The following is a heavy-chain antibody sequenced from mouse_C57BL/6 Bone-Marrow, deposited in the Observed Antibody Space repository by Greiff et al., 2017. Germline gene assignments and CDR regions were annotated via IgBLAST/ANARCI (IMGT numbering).Heavy chain of an antibody. CDR1: GYTFTSYW. Sequence: EVKLQQSGTVLARPGASVKMSCKTSGYTFTSYWMHWVKQRPGQGLEWIGAIYPGNSDTSYNQKFKGKAKLTAVTSASTAYMELSSLTNEDSAVYYCTREFDYYGSSYVYWYFDVWGTGTTVTVSS. J-gene: IGHJ1*03. D-gene: IGHD1-1*01. V-gene: IGHV1-5*01. CDR3: TREFDYYGSSYVYWYFDV. CDR2: IYPGNSDT.